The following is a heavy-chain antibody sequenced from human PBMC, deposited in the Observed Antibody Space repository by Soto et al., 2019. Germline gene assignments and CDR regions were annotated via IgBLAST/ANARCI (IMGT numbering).Heavy chain of an antibody. J-gene: IGHJ6*02. CDR1: GYTFTGYY. V-gene: IGHV1-2*04. Sequence: ASVKVSCKASGYTFTGYYMHWVRQAPGQGLEWMGWINPNSGGTNYAQKFQGWVTMTRDTSISTAYMELSRLRSDDTAVYYCARDSPLGGSSSTSYYYYGMDVWRQRTTVTVSS. CDR3: ARDSPLGGSSSTSYYYYGMDV. D-gene: IGHD6-6*01. CDR2: INPNSGGT.